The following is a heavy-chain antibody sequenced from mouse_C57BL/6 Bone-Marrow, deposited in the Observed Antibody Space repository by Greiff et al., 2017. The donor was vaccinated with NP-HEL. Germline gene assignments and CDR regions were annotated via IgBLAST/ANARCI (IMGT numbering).Heavy chain of an antibody. CDR2: IDPENGDT. CDR1: GFNIKDDY. V-gene: IGHV14-4*01. CDR3: TTDYGNYGYYAMDY. Sequence: EVQLQQSGAELVRPGASVKLSCTASGFNIKDDYMHWVKQRPEQGLEWIGWIDPENGDTEYASKFQGKATITADTSSNTAYLQLRSLTSEDTAVYYCTTDYGNYGYYAMDYWGQGTSVTVSS. J-gene: IGHJ4*01. D-gene: IGHD2-1*01.